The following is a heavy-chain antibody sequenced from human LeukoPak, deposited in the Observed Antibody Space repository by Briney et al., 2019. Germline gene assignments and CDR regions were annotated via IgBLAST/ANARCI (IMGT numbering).Heavy chain of an antibody. CDR1: GGSCDDYY. Sequence: SETLSLTCDVYGGSCDDYYCSWIRQPPGKGLEWIGEIHPSEGFYYNSSLVSRVTISIDPSKTHFSLRLASVTAADTAFYYCARGRDRSKAGDHWGQGSLVTVSS. J-gene: IGHJ4*02. V-gene: IGHV4-34*01. CDR2: IHPSEGF. CDR3: ARGRDRSKAGDH. D-gene: IGHD5-24*01.